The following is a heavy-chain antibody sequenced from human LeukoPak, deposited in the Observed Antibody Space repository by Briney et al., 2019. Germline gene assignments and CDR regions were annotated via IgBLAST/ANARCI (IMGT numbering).Heavy chain of an antibody. Sequence: GSSVKVSCKAPGGTFSSYAISWVRQAPGQGLEWMGGIIPIFGTANYAQKFQGRVTITADKSTSTAYMELSSLRSEDTAVYYCARDPGDILTGPILGAFDIWGQGTMVTVSS. CDR2: IIPIFGTA. CDR3: ARDPGDILTGPILGAFDI. V-gene: IGHV1-69*06. D-gene: IGHD3-9*01. CDR1: GGTFSSYA. J-gene: IGHJ3*02.